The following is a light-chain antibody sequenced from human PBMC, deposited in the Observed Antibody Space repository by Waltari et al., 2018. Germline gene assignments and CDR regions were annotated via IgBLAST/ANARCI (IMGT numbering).Light chain of an antibody. CDR1: QSVRCN. J-gene: IGKJ4*01. V-gene: IGKV3-11*01. Sequence: EIVLTQSPATLSLSPWERATLSCWASQSVRCNLTWSPQRPGQAPRFLTYDASNRATGIPGRFRGSGSGTDFTLTTSRLEPEDFAVYYCQWRSHWPPLAFGGGTKVEIQ. CDR3: QWRSHWPPLA. CDR2: DAS.